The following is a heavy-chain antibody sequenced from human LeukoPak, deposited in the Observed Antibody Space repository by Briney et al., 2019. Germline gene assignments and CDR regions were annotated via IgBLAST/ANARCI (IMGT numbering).Heavy chain of an antibody. V-gene: IGHV1-2*04. J-gene: IGHJ3*02. Sequence: GASVKVSCKASGYTFTGYYMHWVRQTPGQGLEWMGWINPNSGGTNYAQKFQGWVTMTRDTSISTAYMELSRLRSDDTAVYYCARETSGGSGSVGALDIWGQGTMVTVSS. D-gene: IGHD3-10*01. CDR2: INPNSGGT. CDR1: GYTFTGYY. CDR3: ARETSGGSGSVGALDI.